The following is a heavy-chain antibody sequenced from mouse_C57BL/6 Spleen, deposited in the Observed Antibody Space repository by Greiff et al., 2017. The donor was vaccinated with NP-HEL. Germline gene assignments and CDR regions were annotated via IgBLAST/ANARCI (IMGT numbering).Heavy chain of an antibody. D-gene: IGHD2-3*01. Sequence: LQQSGASVKLSCKATGYTFTGYWIEWVKQRPGHGLEWIGEILPGSGSTNYNEKFKGKATFTADTSSNTAYMQLSSLTTEDSAIYYCARANSYDGYYTWFAYWGQGTLVTVSA. CDR3: ARANSYDGYYTWFAY. CDR1: GYTFTGYW. CDR2: ILPGSGST. J-gene: IGHJ3*01. V-gene: IGHV1-9*01.